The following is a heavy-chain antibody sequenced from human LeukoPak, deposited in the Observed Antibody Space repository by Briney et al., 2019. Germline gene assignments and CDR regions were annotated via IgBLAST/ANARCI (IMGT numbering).Heavy chain of an antibody. J-gene: IGHJ4*02. Sequence: HTGGSLRLSCAASGFTFSSYAISWVRQAPGKGLEWVSAISGSGGSTYYVDSVKGRFTISRDNSKNTMYLQMNSLRAEDTAVYYCAKCSGGSCYSPFDYWGQGTLVTVSS. CDR1: GFTFSSYA. D-gene: IGHD2-15*01. CDR2: ISGSGGST. CDR3: AKCSGGSCYSPFDY. V-gene: IGHV3-23*01.